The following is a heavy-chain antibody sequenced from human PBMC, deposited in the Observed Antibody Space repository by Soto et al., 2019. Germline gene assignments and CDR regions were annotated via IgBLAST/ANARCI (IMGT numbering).Heavy chain of an antibody. CDR3: ARANYDYIWGSYRHSASGVDY. CDR2: ISSSSSTI. D-gene: IGHD3-16*02. V-gene: IGHV3-48*01. Sequence: GALRLSCAASGFTFSSYSMKWVRQAPGKGLEWVSYISSSSSTIYYADSVKGRFTISRDNAKNSLYLQMNSLRAEDTAVYYCARANYDYIWGSYRHSASGVDYWGQGTLVTVSS. CDR1: GFTFSSYS. J-gene: IGHJ4*02.